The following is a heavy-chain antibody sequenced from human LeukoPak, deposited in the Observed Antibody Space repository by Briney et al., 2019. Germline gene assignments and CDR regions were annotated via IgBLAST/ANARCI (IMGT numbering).Heavy chain of an antibody. CDR1: GGTFSRYP. CDR2: IIPIFGTA. Sequence: GASVKVSCKASGGTFSRYPINWVRQAPGQGLEWMGRIIPIFGTANYAQKFQGRVTITADESTSTAYMELSRLRSEDTAVYYCATEIHRGSGIAAVWGQGTLVTVSS. J-gene: IGHJ4*02. V-gene: IGHV1-69*15. CDR3: ATEIHRGSGIAAV. D-gene: IGHD6-13*01.